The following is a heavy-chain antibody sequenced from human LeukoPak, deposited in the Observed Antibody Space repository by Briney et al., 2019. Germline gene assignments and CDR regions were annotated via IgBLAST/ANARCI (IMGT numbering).Heavy chain of an antibody. D-gene: IGHD3-3*01. CDR2: IYYSGST. CDR1: GGSISSGDYY. CDR3: ARVWSNYCDY. J-gene: IGHJ4*02. Sequence: SETLSLTCTVSGGSISSGDYYWSWIRQPPGKGLEWIGYIYYSGSTYYNPSLKSRVTISVDTSKNQFPLKLSSVTAADTAVYYCARVWSNYCDYWGQGTLVTVSS. V-gene: IGHV4-30-4*01.